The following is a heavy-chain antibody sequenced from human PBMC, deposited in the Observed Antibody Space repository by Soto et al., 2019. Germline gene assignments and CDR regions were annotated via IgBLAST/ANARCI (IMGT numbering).Heavy chain of an antibody. CDR3: ARARGYSGYDLI. J-gene: IGHJ4*02. CDR2: INSSGRT. V-gene: IGHV4-61*01. CDR1: GGSVASDSYY. D-gene: IGHD5-12*01. Sequence: SETLSLTCSVSGGSVASDSYYWNWIRQTPGKGLEWIGYINSSGRTNYNTSLRTRVNTLVDTSKNQFSLRLHSGTATDTAVYYCARARGYSGYDLIWRQGTVVTVSS.